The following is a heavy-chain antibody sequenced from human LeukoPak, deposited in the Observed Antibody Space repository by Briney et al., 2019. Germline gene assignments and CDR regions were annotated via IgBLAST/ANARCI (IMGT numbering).Heavy chain of an antibody. Sequence: SETLSLTCAVSGGSISSSNWWSWVRQPPGKGLEWIGEIYHSGSTNYNPSLESRVTISVDKSKNQFSLKLSSVTAADTAVYYCARVLGPRRFDYWGQGTLVTVSS. CDR3: ARVLGPRRFDY. J-gene: IGHJ4*02. CDR1: GGSISSSNW. CDR2: IYHSGST. D-gene: IGHD3-16*01. V-gene: IGHV4-4*02.